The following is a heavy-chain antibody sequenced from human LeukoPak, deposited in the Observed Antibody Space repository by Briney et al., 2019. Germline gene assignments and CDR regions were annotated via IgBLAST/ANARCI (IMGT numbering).Heavy chain of an antibody. CDR1: GYTFTSYG. J-gene: IGHJ4*02. D-gene: IGHD2-2*01. V-gene: IGHV1-18*01. CDR2: IITHNGNT. CDR3: ARGYCSSTSCYAVDY. Sequence: ASVKASCKASGYTFTSYGISWVRQAPGQGLEWMGWIITHNGNTNYTQKLQGRVTMTTDTATTTAYMELRSLRSDDTAVYYCARGYCSSTSCYAVDYWGQGTLVAVSS.